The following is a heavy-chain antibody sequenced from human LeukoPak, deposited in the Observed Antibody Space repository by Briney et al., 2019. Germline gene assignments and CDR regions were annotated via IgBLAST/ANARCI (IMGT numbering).Heavy chain of an antibody. Sequence: PGGSLRLSCLAPGFSFSDFWMHWVRQPPGKGLVWVSRINPDGTNTSYADSVRGRFTVSRDNAKNTVYLQISSLRAEDTAVYYCVRIMDVWGKGTAVTVSS. V-gene: IGHV3-74*01. CDR2: INPDGTNT. CDR1: GFSFSDFW. J-gene: IGHJ6*04. CDR3: VRIMDV.